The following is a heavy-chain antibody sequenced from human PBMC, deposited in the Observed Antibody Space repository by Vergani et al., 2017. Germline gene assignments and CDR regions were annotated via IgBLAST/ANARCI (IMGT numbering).Heavy chain of an antibody. D-gene: IGHD2-2*02. CDR3: ATIGYRRWGYYFDY. CDR2: ICHTEDT. CDR1: GDSISSNNC. Sequence: QVQLQESGPGLVKPPGTLSLPCAVSGDSISSNNCWTWVRQPPGKGLEWIGEICHTEDTKYSRSLKTRVTLSVDESRNFFSLRLNSVTAADTAVYYCATIGYRRWGYYFDYWGQGILVTVSS. V-gene: IGHV4-4*03. J-gene: IGHJ4*02.